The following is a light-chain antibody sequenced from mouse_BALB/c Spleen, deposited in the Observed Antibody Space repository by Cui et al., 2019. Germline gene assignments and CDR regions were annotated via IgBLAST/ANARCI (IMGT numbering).Light chain of an antibody. CDR3: QQGQSYPRT. CDR1: QNINVW. Sequence: DIQMNQSPSSLSASLGDTITITCHASQNINVWLSWYQQKPGNIPKLLIYKASNLHTGVPSRFSGSGSGTGFTLIISSLQPEDIATYYCQQGQSYPRTFGGGTKLEIK. J-gene: IGKJ1*01. CDR2: KAS. V-gene: IGKV10-94*01.